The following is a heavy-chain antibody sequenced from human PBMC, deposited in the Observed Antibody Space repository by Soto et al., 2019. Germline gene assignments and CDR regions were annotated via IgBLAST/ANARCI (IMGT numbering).Heavy chain of an antibody. Sequence: RLSCAASGFTFSSYAMSWVRQAPGKGLEWVSAISGSGGSTYYADSVKGRFTISRDNSKNTLYLQMNSLRAEDTAVYYCATWGDIVVVGGAFDIWGQGTMVTVSS. CDR1: GFTFSSYA. J-gene: IGHJ3*02. CDR3: ATWGDIVVVGGAFDI. CDR2: ISGSGGST. D-gene: IGHD2-2*01. V-gene: IGHV3-23*01.